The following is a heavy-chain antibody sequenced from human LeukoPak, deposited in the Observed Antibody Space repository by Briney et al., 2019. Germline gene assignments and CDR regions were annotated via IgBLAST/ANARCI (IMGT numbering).Heavy chain of an antibody. CDR2: MNPDGSTK. CDR3: ATYDFRGTAGVDV. D-gene: IGHD3-3*01. CDR1: GFAFSSSW. J-gene: IGHJ6*02. Sequence: GGSLRLSCAASGFAFSSSWMAWVRQAPGKGLEWVANMNPDGSTKNYVDSVRGRFTISRDNAKNSLYLQMNNLRADDTAVYYCATYDFRGTAGVDVWGQGTTVTVSS. V-gene: IGHV3-7*05.